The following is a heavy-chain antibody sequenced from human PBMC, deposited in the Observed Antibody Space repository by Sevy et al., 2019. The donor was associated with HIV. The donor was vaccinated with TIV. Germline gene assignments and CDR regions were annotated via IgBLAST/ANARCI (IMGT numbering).Heavy chain of an antibody. CDR2: INHSGST. CDR1: GGSFSGYY. V-gene: IGHV4-34*01. D-gene: IGHD6-6*01. J-gene: IGHJ3*02. Sequence: SETLSLTCAVYGGSFSGYYWSWIRQPPGKGLEWIGEINHSGSTNYNPSLKSRVTISVDTSKNQFSLKLSSVTAADTAVYYCARGGNSSSSWVAFDIWGQGTMVTVSS. CDR3: ARGGNSSSSWVAFDI.